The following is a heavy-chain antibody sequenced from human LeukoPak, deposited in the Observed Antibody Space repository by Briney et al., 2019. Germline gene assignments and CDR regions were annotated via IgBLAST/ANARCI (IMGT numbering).Heavy chain of an antibody. D-gene: IGHD6-13*01. J-gene: IGHJ6*03. Sequence: GGSLRLSCAASGFTFSRYAIHWVRQAPGKGLEWVALISYDGNNKYYADSVKGRFTMSRDNSENTLYLQMNSLRAEDTAVYYCARDGAATAGLIYYYMDVWGTGTTVTVSS. CDR2: ISYDGNNK. CDR1: GFTFSRYA. V-gene: IGHV3-30*04. CDR3: ARDGAATAGLIYYYMDV.